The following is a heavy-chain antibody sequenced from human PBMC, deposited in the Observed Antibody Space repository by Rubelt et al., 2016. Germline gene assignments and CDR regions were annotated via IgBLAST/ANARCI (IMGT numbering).Heavy chain of an antibody. D-gene: IGHD1-1*01. V-gene: IGHV3-66*01. J-gene: IGHJ4*02. CDR3: ARFYNFGSSPFDH. Sequence: VESGGGLVQPGGSLRLSCAASGFTVSSNYMSWVRQAPGKGLEWVSVIYSGGSTYYADSVKGRFTISRDNSKNTLYLQMNSLRAEDTAVYYCARFYNFGSSPFDHWGQGTLVTVSS. CDR1: GFTVSSNY. CDR2: IYSGGST.